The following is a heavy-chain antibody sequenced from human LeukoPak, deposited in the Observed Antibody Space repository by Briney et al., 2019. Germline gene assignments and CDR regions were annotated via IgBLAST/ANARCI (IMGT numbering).Heavy chain of an antibody. V-gene: IGHV4-34*01. CDR1: GGSFSGYY. CDR2: INHSGST. Sequence: SGTLSLTCAVYGGSFSGYYWSWIRQPPGKGLEWIGEINHSGSTNYNPSLKSRVTISVDTSKNQFSLKLSSVTAADTAVYYCARVRGYSYGYLDYWGQGTLVTVSS. CDR3: ARVRGYSYGYLDY. J-gene: IGHJ4*02. D-gene: IGHD5-18*01.